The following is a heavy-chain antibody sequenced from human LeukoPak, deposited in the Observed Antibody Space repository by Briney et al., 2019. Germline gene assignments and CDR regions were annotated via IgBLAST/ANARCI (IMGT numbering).Heavy chain of an antibody. Sequence: GGSLRLSCAASGFTFSSYAMHWVRQAPGKGLEWVAVISYDGSNKYYADSVKGRFTISRDNSKNTLYLQMNSLRAEDTAVYYCAKRALGYSYGSFDYWGQGTLVTVSS. D-gene: IGHD5-18*01. J-gene: IGHJ4*02. V-gene: IGHV3-30*04. CDR3: AKRALGYSYGSFDY. CDR2: ISYDGSNK. CDR1: GFTFSSYA.